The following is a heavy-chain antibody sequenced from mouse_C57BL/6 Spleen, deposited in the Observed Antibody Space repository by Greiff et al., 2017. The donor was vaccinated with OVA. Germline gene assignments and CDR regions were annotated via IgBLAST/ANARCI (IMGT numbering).Heavy chain of an antibody. CDR2: ISNGGGST. J-gene: IGHJ4*01. V-gene: IGHV5-12*01. CDR3: ARHVPYYYAMDY. Sequence: EVHLVESGGGLVQPGGSLKLSCAASGFTFSDYYMYWVRQTPEKRLEWVAYISNGGGSTYYPDTVKGRFTISRDNAKNTLYLQMSRLKSEDTAMYYCARHVPYYYAMDYWGQGTSVTVSS. CDR1: GFTFSDYY.